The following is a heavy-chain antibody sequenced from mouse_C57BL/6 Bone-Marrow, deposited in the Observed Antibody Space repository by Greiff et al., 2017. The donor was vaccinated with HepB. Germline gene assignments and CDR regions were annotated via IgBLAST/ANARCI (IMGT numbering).Heavy chain of an antibody. Sequence: EVKVVESGGGLVKPGGSLKLSCAASGFTFSSYTMSWVRQTPEKRLEWVATISGGGGNTYYPDSVKGRFTISRDNAKNTLYLQMSSLRSEDTALYYCARQTWVDYWGQGTTLTVSS. V-gene: IGHV5-9*01. CDR1: GFTFSSYT. CDR3: ARQTWVDY. CDR2: ISGGGGNT. J-gene: IGHJ2*01. D-gene: IGHD4-1*01.